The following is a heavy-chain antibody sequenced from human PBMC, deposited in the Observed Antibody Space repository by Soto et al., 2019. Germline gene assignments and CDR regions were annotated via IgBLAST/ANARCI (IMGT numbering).Heavy chain of an antibody. D-gene: IGHD6-13*01. Sequence: EVQLVESGGGLVQPGGSLRLSCAASGFTFSNYWMTWVRQAPGKGLEWVANIKQDGSKKSYLDSVRGRSTISRDNARNSLYLKMNSLRAEDTALYYCAGYVSAGNSPWYLDAFDFWGQGTMVTVSS. V-gene: IGHV3-7*03. CDR2: IKQDGSKK. CDR3: AGYVSAGNSPWYLDAFDF. CDR1: GFTFSNYW. J-gene: IGHJ3*01.